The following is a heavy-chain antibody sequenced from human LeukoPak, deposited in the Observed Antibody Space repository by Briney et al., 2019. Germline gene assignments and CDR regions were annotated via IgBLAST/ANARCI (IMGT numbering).Heavy chain of an antibody. D-gene: IGHD5-18*01. CDR2: IYSGGST. J-gene: IGHJ6*03. CDR3: AREGAYSYGDDYYYYMDV. Sequence: GGSLRLSCAASGFTVSSNYMSWVRQAPGKGLEWVSVIYSGGSTYYADSVKGRFTISRDNAKNTLYLQMNSLRAEDTAVYYCAREGAYSYGDDYYYYMDVWGKGTTVTISS. V-gene: IGHV3-66*01. CDR1: GFTVSSNY.